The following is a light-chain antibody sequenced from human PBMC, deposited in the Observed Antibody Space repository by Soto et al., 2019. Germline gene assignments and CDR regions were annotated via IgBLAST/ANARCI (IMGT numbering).Light chain of an antibody. CDR1: QTISNW. CDR3: QQYNSYWT. J-gene: IGKJ1*01. CDR2: DDS. Sequence: DIQMTQSPSTLSASVGDRVTITCWASQTISNWLAWYQQKPGKAPKLLIYDDSTLESGVPSRFSGSGSGTQFTLTISSLQPDDSATYYCQQYNSYWTFGQGTKVDVK. V-gene: IGKV1-5*01.